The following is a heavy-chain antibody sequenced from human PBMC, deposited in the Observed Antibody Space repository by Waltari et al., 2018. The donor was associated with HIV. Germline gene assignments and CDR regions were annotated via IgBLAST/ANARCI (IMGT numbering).Heavy chain of an antibody. Sequence: QVQLVQSGAEVKKPGASIKISCKGSEYTFSNFDVNWVRQATGQGLEWMGWMSPTRGNAGDSPRFPCRVTMTRDTSIKTAYMELSGLRSEDTAVYYCVTGGRLGAEGVSHDYWGQGTLVTVSS. CDR3: VTGGRLGAEGVSHDY. CDR1: EYTFSNFD. J-gene: IGHJ4*02. CDR2: MSPTRGNA. V-gene: IGHV1-8*01. D-gene: IGHD3-9*01.